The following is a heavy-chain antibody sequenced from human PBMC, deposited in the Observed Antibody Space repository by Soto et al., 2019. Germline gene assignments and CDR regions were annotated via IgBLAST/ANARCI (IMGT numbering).Heavy chain of an antibody. V-gene: IGHV3-33*01. CDR1: GFTFSSYG. J-gene: IGHJ4*02. Sequence: QVQLVESGGGVVQPGRSLRLSCAASGFTFSSYGMHWVRQAPGKGLEWVAVIWYDGSNKHYADSVKGRFTISRDNSKNTLYLQMNSLRAEDTAVYYCASGGVGGSYSPPHYWGQGTLVTVSS. D-gene: IGHD1-26*01. CDR3: ASGGVGGSYSPPHY. CDR2: IWYDGSNK.